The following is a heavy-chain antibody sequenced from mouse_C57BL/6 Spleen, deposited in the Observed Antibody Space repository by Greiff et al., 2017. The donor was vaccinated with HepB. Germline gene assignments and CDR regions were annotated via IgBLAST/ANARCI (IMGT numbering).Heavy chain of an antibody. CDR3: ALLGDDDERYFDV. J-gene: IGHJ1*03. D-gene: IGHD2-4*01. CDR2: ISSGGSYT. CDR1: GFTFSSYG. Sequence: EVKLVESGGDLVKPGGSLKLSCAASGFTFSSYGMSWVRQTPDKRLEWVATISSGGSYTYYTDSVKGRFTISRDNAKNTLYLQMSSLKSEDTAMYYCALLGDDDERYFDVWGTGTTVTVSS. V-gene: IGHV5-6*01.